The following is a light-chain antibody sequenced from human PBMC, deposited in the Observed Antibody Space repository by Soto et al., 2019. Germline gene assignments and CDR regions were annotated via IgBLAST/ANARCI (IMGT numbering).Light chain of an antibody. J-gene: IGKJ4*01. Sequence: LMTQSPSSLSAFVGDRVTITCRASQDIANFLAWYQQKPGKVPRLLIYAASTLQSGVPSRFSGSGSGTDFTLSISSLQPEDVATYYCQKCKVAPFTFGGGTKVEIK. V-gene: IGKV1-27*01. CDR3: QKCKVAPFT. CDR1: QDIANF. CDR2: AAS.